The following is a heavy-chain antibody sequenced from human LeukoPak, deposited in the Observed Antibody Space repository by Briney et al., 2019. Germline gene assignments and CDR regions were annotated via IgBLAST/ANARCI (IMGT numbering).Heavy chain of an antibody. D-gene: IGHD5-18*01. V-gene: IGHV4-59*01. Sequence: SETLSLTCTVSGGPMRYYYGRWIRQPPGKGGEWIGYIYYSGHTNYNPSLKSRVPISVDTSNNQCSLQLRSVTAADTAVYYCARDAGYIGYYYMDVWAKGTTVTIFS. CDR3: ARDAGYIGYYYMDV. CDR1: GGPMRYYY. CDR2: IYYSGHT. J-gene: IGHJ6*03.